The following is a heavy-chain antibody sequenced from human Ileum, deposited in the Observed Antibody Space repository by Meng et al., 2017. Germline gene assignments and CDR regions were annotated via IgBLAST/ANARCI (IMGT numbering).Heavy chain of an antibody. CDR2: VNPNHGGA. D-gene: IGHD2/OR15-2a*01. CDR1: GYTFTNYQ. Sequence: QVQLVQSGVEVKEPVASVKVSCKTSGYTFTNYQTDGVRQAPGQGLEWMGWVNPNHGGASYAQKFQGRLTMTIDTSTTTVYMELRSLRSDDSALYYCARHSTDWSLDYWGQGTLVTVSS. V-gene: IGHV1-18*01. CDR3: ARHSTDWSLDY. J-gene: IGHJ4*02.